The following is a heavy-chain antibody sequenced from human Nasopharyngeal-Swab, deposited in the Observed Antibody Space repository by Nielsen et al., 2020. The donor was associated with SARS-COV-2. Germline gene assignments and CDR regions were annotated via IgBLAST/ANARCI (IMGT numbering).Heavy chain of an antibody. D-gene: IGHD6-13*01. J-gene: IGHJ5*02. CDR3: ATAAAAGPANWFDP. Sequence: ASVKVSCKASNYTFTSYSISWVRQAPGQGLEWMGWISTYTGHTNSAQKLQGRVTMTEDTSTDTAYMELSSLRSEDTAVYYCATAAAAGPANWFDPWGQGTLVTVSS. V-gene: IGHV1-18*01. CDR1: NYTFTSYS. CDR2: ISTYTGHT.